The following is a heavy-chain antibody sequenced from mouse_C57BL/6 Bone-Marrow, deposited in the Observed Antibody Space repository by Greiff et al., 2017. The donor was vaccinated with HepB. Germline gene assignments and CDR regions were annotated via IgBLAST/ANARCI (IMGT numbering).Heavy chain of an antibody. CDR1: GFNIKNTY. D-gene: IGHD2-1*01. CDR3: ARPIYYGNFYWYFDV. Sequence: EVKLMESVAELVRPGASVKLSCTASGFNIKNTYMHWVKQRPEQGLEWIGRIDPANGNTKYAPKFQGKATITADTSSNTAYLQLSSLTSEDTAIYYCARPIYYGNFYWYFDVWGTGTTVTVSS. J-gene: IGHJ1*03. CDR2: IDPANGNT. V-gene: IGHV14-3*01.